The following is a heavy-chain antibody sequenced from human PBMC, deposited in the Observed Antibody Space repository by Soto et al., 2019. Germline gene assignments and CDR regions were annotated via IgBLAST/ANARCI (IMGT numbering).Heavy chain of an antibody. CDR1: GFTFSHYW. J-gene: IGHJ4*02. CDR3: ARSGSEVDY. V-gene: IGHV3-7*01. D-gene: IGHD3-10*01. CDR2: IEEDGSEK. Sequence: EVQLVESGGDLVQPGGSLRLSCAVSGFTFSHYWMTWVRQAPGKGLEWVANIEEDGSEKNYVDSVKGRFTISRDNAKNSLYLQMNSLRAEDTAVYYCARSGSEVDYWGQGTLVIVSS.